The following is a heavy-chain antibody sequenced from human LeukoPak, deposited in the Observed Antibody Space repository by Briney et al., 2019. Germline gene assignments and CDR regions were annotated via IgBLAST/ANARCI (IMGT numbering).Heavy chain of an antibody. D-gene: IGHD3-9*01. CDR2: IYHGGST. J-gene: IGHJ3*02. CDR3: ARVAERTWLPYDAAFDI. CDR1: GGSISGYY. Sequence: SETLSLTCTVSGGSISGYYWSWIRQPPGKGLEWIGTIYHGGSTYYNPSLESRVTISLDTSKNHFSLNLTSVTAADTAMYYCARVAERTWLPYDAAFDIWGLGTMVTVSS. V-gene: IGHV4-38-2*02.